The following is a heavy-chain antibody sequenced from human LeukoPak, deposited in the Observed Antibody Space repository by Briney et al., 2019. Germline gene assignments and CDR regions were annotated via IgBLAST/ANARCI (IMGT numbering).Heavy chain of an antibody. CDR2: LSSSGITI. CDR3: ARDQGRFKDCGGDCYAAFDI. D-gene: IGHD2-21*02. CDR1: GFTFSSYE. V-gene: IGHV3-48*03. Sequence: PGGSLRLSCAASGFTFSSYEMNRVRQAPGKGLEWVSYLSSSGITIYYADSVKGRFTISRDNAKNSLYLQMNSLRAEDTAVYYCARDQGRFKDCGGDCYAAFDIWGQGAMVTVSS. J-gene: IGHJ3*02.